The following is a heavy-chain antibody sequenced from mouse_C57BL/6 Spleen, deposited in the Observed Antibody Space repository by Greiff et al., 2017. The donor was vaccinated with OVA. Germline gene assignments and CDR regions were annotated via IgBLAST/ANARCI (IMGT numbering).Heavy chain of an antibody. D-gene: IGHD2-3*01. CDR1: GFTFSSYA. J-gene: IGHJ1*03. CDR3: ARDPYDYWYFDV. V-gene: IGHV5-4*01. CDR2: ISDGGSYT. Sequence: EVKLMESGGGLVKPGGSLKLSCAASGFTFSSYAMSWVRQTPEKRLEWVATISDGGSYTYYPDNVKGRFTISRDNAKNNLYLQMSHLKSEDTAMYYGARDPYDYWYFDVWGTGTTVTVSS.